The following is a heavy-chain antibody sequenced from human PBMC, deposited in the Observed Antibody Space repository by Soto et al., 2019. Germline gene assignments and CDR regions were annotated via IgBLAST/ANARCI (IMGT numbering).Heavy chain of an antibody. J-gene: IGHJ6*02. CDR2: IYYSGST. CDR1: GGSISSYY. V-gene: IGHV4-59*01. Sequence: PSETLSLTCTVSGGSISSYYWSWIRQPPGKGLEWIGYIYYSGSTNYNPSLKSRVTISVDTSKNQFSLKLSSVTAADTAVYYCATSEGYSYGYYYYYGMDVWGQGTTVTVS. CDR3: ATSEGYSYGYYYYYGMDV. D-gene: IGHD5-18*01.